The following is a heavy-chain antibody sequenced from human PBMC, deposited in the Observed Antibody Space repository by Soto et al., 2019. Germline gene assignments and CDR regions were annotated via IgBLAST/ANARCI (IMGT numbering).Heavy chain of an antibody. D-gene: IGHD6-13*01. CDR2: INPNSGGT. V-gene: IGHV1-2*04. Sequence: ASVKVSCKASGYTFTGYYMHWVRQAPGQGLEWMGWINPNSGGTNYAQKFQGWVTMTRDTSISTAYMELSRLRSDETAVYYCARFGTDETIDKIAAAGAFMFAYWGQVTLVTVSS. CDR3: ARFGTDETIDKIAAAGAFMFAY. J-gene: IGHJ4*02. CDR1: GYTFTGYY.